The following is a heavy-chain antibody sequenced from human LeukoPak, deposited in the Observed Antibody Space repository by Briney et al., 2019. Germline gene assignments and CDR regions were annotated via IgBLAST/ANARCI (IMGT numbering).Heavy chain of an antibody. D-gene: IGHD5-24*01. CDR3: ARSQRDGYNTFFDY. V-gene: IGHV4-59*01. CDR1: GGSISSYY. J-gene: IGHJ4*02. Sequence: SETLSLTCTGSGGSISSYYWSWIRQPPGKGLEWMGDIYYNGSTNYNPSLKSRVTISVDTSKNQFSLKLSSVTAADTAVYYCARSQRDGYNTFFDYWGQGTLVTVSS. CDR2: IYYNGST.